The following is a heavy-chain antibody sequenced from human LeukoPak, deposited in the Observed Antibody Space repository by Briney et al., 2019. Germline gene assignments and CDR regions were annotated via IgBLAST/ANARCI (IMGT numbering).Heavy chain of an antibody. CDR1: GFTFGSYE. CDR2: ISSRGTTI. CDR3: ARVRSGLHMDV. D-gene: IGHD2-15*01. J-gene: IGHJ6*02. Sequence: GGSLRLSCAVSGFTFGSYEMNWVRQAPGKGLEWVSYISSRGTTIYYVDSVKGRFTISRDNAKNSLYLQMNSLRAEDTALYYCARVRSGLHMDVRGQGTTVTVSS. V-gene: IGHV3-48*03.